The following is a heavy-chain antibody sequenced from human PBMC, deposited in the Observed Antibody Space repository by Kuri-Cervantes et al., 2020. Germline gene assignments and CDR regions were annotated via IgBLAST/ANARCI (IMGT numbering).Heavy chain of an antibody. CDR2: IYYSGST. CDR1: GGSISSYY. V-gene: IGHV4-59*01. CDR3: ASEYYYDSSGYY. D-gene: IGHD3-22*01. J-gene: IGHJ4*02. Sequence: SETLSLTCTVSGGSISSYYWSWIRQPPGKGLEWTGYIYYSGSTNYNPSLKSRVTISVDTSKNQFSLKLSSVTAADTAVYYCASEYYYDSSGYYLGQGTLVTVSS.